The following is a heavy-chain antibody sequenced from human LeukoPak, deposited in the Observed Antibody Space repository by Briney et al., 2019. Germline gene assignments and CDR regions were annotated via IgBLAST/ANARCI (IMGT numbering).Heavy chain of an antibody. V-gene: IGHV3-7*01. D-gene: IGHD4-23*01. Sequence: GGSLRLSCAASGFTFSSYWMSWVRQAPGKGLEWVANIKQDGSEKYYVDSVKGRFTISRGNAKNSLYLQMNSLRAEDTAVYYCARDMTTVVTPDAFDIWGQGTMATVSS. CDR3: ARDMTTVVTPDAFDI. J-gene: IGHJ3*02. CDR2: IKQDGSEK. CDR1: GFTFSSYW.